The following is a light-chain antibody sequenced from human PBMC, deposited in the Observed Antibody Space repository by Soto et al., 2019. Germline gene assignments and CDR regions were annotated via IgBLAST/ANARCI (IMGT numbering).Light chain of an antibody. CDR1: QSVNSDY. J-gene: IGKJ1*01. CDR2: GAS. Sequence: EIVLTQSPGTPSLSPGERATLSCRASQSVNSDYLAWYQQKPGQAPRLLIYGASSRATGIPDRFSGSGSGTDFTLTIRRLEPEDFAVYYCQQYGSSGTFGQGTKVDIK. V-gene: IGKV3-20*01. CDR3: QQYGSSGT.